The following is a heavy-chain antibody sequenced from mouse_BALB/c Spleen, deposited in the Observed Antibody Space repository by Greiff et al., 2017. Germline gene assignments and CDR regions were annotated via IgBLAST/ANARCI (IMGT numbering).Heavy chain of an antibody. Sequence: DVHLVESGGGLVKPGGSLKLSCAASGFAFSSYDMSWVRQTPEKRLEWVAYISSGGGSTYYPDTVKGRFTISRDNAKNTLYLQMSSLKSEDTAMYYCARHEATAMDYWGQGTSVTVSS. CDR2: ISSGGGST. J-gene: IGHJ4*01. CDR3: ARHEATAMDY. V-gene: IGHV5-12-1*01. CDR1: GFAFSSYD. D-gene: IGHD3-2*02.